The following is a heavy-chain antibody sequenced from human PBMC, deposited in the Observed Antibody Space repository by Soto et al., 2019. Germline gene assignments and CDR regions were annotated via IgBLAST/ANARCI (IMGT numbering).Heavy chain of an antibody. CDR3: AREYNWNYGSAFDI. Sequence: XXSLRLSFAASGFTFRSYSMHWVLQAPGKGLEWVSSISISSSYIYYADSVKGRFTISRDNAKNSLYLQMNSLRDEDTAVYYCAREYNWNYGSAFDIWGQGTMVTVSS. CDR2: ISISSSYI. D-gene: IGHD1-7*01. J-gene: IGHJ3*02. CDR1: GFTFRSYS. V-gene: IGHV3-21*01.